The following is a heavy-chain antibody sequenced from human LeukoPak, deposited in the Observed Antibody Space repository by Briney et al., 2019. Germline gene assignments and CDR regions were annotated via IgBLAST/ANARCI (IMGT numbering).Heavy chain of an antibody. CDR1: GFTFSSYA. CDR3: AKGKVGATIPNPLYFDY. J-gene: IGHJ4*02. CDR2: ITRSGGST. V-gene: IGHV3-64*01. D-gene: IGHD1-26*01. Sequence: GGSLRLSCAASGFTFSSYAMHWVRQAPGKGLQYVSTITRSGGSTYYANSVKGRFTISRDNSKNTLYLQMNSLRAEDTAVYYCAKGKVGATIPNPLYFDYWGQGTLVTVSS.